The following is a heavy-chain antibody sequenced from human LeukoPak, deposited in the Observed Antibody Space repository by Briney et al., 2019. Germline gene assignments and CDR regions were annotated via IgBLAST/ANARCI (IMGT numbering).Heavy chain of an antibody. CDR3: AKWAPGSRHFDL. Sequence: PSETPSLTCAVSGASISSYYWSWIRQPPGKGLEWIGYIIHTGSTHYNPFLMSRVTMSMDTSKNHFSLQLTSVTAADTAVYYCAKWAPGSRHFDLWGQGTLVTVSS. CDR1: GASISSYY. D-gene: IGHD2-8*01. V-gene: IGHV4-59*01. CDR2: IIHTGST. J-gene: IGHJ4*02.